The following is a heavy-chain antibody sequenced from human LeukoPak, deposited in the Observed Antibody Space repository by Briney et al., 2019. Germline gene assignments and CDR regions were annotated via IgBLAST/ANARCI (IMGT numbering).Heavy chain of an antibody. V-gene: IGHV1-46*02. CDR3: ARGGGLDV. Sequence: ASVKVSCKASGYTFNNYYMYWVRQAPGQGLEWMGMINPSGGGTSYAQKFQGRVTMTRDTSTRTVYMEVSSLKPEDTAVYFCARGGGLDVWGQGATVTVSS. CDR2: INPSGGGT. CDR1: GYTFNNYY. D-gene: IGHD3-16*01. J-gene: IGHJ6*02.